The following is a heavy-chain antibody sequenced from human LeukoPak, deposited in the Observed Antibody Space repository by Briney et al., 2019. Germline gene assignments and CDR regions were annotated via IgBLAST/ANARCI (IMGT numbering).Heavy chain of an antibody. CDR3: AREGWRRNLYYGMDV. CDR1: GFTFSDYY. J-gene: IGHJ6*02. D-gene: IGHD2-15*01. V-gene: IGHV3-11*01. Sequence: GGSLRLSCAASGFTFSDYYMSWIRQAPGKGLEWVSHISSSGSTIYYADSVKGRFTMSRDNAKNSLYLQMNSLRAEDTAVYYCAREGWRRNLYYGMDVWGQGTTVTVSS. CDR2: ISSSGSTI.